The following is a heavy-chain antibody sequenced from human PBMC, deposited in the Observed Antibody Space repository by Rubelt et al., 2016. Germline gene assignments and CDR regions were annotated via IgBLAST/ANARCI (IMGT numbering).Heavy chain of an antibody. V-gene: IGHV4-59*01. CDR3: ATSVFGGPARGMDV. CDR2: IYYSTTT. J-gene: IGHJ6*02. D-gene: IGHD3-3*01. Sequence: IGHIYYSTTTSYYPSLKSRVSISIDTSKNQFSLQLSSVTAADSDVYYCATSVFGGPARGMDVWGQGTTVTVFS.